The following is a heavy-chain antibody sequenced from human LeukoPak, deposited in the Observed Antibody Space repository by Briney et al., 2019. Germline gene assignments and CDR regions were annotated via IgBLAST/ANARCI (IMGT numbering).Heavy chain of an antibody. Sequence: GGSLRLSCAASGFTVSSNYMSWVRQAPGKGLEWVSVIYSGGSTYYADSVKGRFTISRDNSKNTLYLQMNSLRAEDTAVYYCARDSGSSLGGYGMDVWGQGTTVTVSS. CDR2: IYSGGST. CDR1: GFTVSSNY. V-gene: IGHV3-66*01. J-gene: IGHJ6*02. CDR3: ARDSGSSLGGYGMDV. D-gene: IGHD6-6*01.